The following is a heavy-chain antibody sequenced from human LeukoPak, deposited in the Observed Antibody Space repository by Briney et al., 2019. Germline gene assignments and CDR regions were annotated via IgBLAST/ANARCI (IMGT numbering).Heavy chain of an antibody. CDR1: GFTFSRYW. V-gene: IGHV3-7*01. D-gene: IGHD2-2*01. CDR3: VRPDCSSSSCFTPEY. CDR2: IKQDGSAK. Sequence: GGSLRLSCAASGFTFSRYWMSWVRQAPGKGLEWVANIKQDGSAKYYADSVKGRFTSSRDNAKKSLYLQMDSLRVEDTAIYYCVRPDCSSSSCFTPEYWGQGALVTVSS. J-gene: IGHJ4*02.